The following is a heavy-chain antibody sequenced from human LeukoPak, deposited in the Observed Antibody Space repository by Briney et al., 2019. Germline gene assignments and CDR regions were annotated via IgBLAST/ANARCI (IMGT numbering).Heavy chain of an antibody. CDR2: INHSGST. D-gene: IGHD5-18*01. CDR3: ARDSVDTGSSA. J-gene: IGHJ5*02. V-gene: IGHV4-34*01. Sequence: PSETLSLTCAVYGGSFSGYYWSWIRQPPGKGLEWIGEINHSGSTNYNPSLKSRVTISVGTSKNQFSLKLSSVTAADTAVYYCARDSVDTGSSAWGQGTLVTVSS. CDR1: GGSFSGYY.